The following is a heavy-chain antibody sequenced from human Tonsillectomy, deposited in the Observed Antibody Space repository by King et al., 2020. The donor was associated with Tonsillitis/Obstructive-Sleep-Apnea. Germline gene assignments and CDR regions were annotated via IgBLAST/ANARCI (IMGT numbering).Heavy chain of an antibody. J-gene: IGHJ5*02. CDR2: IYPVDSDT. V-gene: IGHV5-51*01. CDR3: ARLQSGRLRSLEWLGVHNWFDP. CDR1: GYSFTSYW. D-gene: IGHD3-3*01. Sequence: QLVQSGAEVKKPGESLKISCKGSGYSFTSYWIGWVRQMPGKGLEWMGIIYPVDSDTRYSPSFQGRVTISADKSISTAYLQWSSLKASDTAMYYCARLQSGRLRSLEWLGVHNWFDPWGQGTLVTVSS.